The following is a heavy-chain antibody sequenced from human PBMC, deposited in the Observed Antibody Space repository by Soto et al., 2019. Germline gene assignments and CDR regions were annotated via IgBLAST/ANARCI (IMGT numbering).Heavy chain of an antibody. Sequence: ESLKISCKGVGYKFGSAWIGWVRQMPGKGLEWMGIIKPGTSDIRYSPSCRGHVTISADEAVSTAYLQWSSLKASDTAMYYCARQLSHICDSWGQGTLVTVSS. D-gene: IGHD3-3*02. CDR2: IKPGTSDI. CDR1: GYKFGSAW. CDR3: ARQLSHICDS. J-gene: IGHJ4*02. V-gene: IGHV5-51*01.